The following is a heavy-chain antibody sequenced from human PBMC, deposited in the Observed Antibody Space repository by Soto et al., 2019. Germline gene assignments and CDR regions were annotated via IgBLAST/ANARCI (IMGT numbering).Heavy chain of an antibody. CDR1: GGSISISSYY. CDR3: ARFHYSSSWYF. D-gene: IGHD6-13*01. CDR2: IYYSGST. J-gene: IGHJ4*02. V-gene: IGHV4-39*01. Sequence: QLQLQESGPGLVKPSETLSLTCTVSGGSISISSYYCGWIRQPPGKGLEWIGSIYYSGSTYYNPSLKSRVTISVDTSKNQFSLKLSSVTAADTAVYYCARFHYSSSWYFWGQGTLVTVSS.